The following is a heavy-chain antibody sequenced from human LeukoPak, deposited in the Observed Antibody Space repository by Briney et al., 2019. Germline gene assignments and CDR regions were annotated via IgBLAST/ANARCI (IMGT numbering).Heavy chain of an antibody. J-gene: IGHJ5*02. CDR1: GYTFTSYA. V-gene: IGHV1-3*01. Sequence: GASVKVSCKASGYTFTSYAMHWVRQAPGQRLEWMGWINAGNGNTKYSQKFQGRVTITRDTSASTACMELSSLRSEDTAVYYCARDKTKGDYENWFDPWGQGTLVTVSS. CDR3: ARDKTKGDYENWFDP. D-gene: IGHD4-17*01. CDR2: INAGNGNT.